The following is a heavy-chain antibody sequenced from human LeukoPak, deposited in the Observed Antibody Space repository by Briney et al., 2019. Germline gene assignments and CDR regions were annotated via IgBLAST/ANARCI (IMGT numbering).Heavy chain of an antibody. CDR2: IKSKTDXGTT. CDR3: TTEPPPDYGFWSGYFSNYGMDV. Sequence: VRQAPGKGLEWVGRIKSKTDXGTTDYAAPVKGRFTISRDDSKNTLYLQMNSLKAEDTAVYYCTTEPPPDYGFWSGYFSNYGMDVWGQGTTVTVSS. D-gene: IGHD3-3*01. V-gene: IGHV3-15*07. J-gene: IGHJ6*02.